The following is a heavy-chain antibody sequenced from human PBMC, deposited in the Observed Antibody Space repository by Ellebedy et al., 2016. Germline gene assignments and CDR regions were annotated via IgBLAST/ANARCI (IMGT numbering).Heavy chain of an antibody. CDR2: IKQDGSEK. CDR1: GFTFSSYW. D-gene: IGHD3-3*01. Sequence: GGSLRLXCAASGFTFSSYWMSWVRQAPGKGLEWVANIKQDGSEKYYVDSVKGRFTISRDNAKNSLYLQMNSLRAEDTAVYYCATRGIILRFLEWLYPTTYYGMDVWGQGTTVTVSS. V-gene: IGHV3-7*03. J-gene: IGHJ6*02. CDR3: ATRGIILRFLEWLYPTTYYGMDV.